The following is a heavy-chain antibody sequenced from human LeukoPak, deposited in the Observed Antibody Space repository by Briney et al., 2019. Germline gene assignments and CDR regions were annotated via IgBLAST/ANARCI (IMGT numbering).Heavy chain of an antibody. D-gene: IGHD3-22*01. Sequence: GGSLRLSCAASGFTFSSYAMSGVRQAPGKGLEWVSTLRGSGGNTYYADSVKGRVTISRDNSKNTVYVQMNSLRAEDTAVYHCAKGSYYYDSADYFDYWGQGTLVTVSS. J-gene: IGHJ4*02. V-gene: IGHV3-23*01. CDR2: LRGSGGNT. CDR1: GFTFSSYA. CDR3: AKGSYYYDSADYFDY.